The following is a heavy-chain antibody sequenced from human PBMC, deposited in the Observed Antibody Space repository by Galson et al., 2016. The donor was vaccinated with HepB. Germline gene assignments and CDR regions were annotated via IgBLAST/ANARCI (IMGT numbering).Heavy chain of an antibody. CDR3: ARDLGSFTPHWYFDH. J-gene: IGHJ4*02. V-gene: IGHV4-61*02. CDR2: IDASGYS. Sequence: TLSLTCTVSGDSISTGGFYWSWIRQPAGKELEWIGRIDASGYSTHNPSLRSRVTMSVDTSQNQVSLRLISVTAADTAVYYCARDLGSFTPHWYFDHWGQGTPVTVSS. D-gene: IGHD2-15*01. CDR1: GDSISTGGFY.